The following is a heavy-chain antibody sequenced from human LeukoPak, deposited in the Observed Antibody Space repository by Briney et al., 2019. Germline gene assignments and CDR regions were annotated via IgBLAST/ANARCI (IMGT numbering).Heavy chain of an antibody. D-gene: IGHD3-22*01. V-gene: IGHV3-21*01. Sequence: PGGSLRLSCAASGFTFSSYAMSWVRQAPGKGLEWVSSFGTRSTSVYHAGSVKGRFAISRDNAKNSLYLQMNSLRAEDTALYYCAREVSEGFDFWGQGTLVTVSS. CDR1: GFTFSSYA. CDR3: AREVSEGFDF. J-gene: IGHJ4*02. CDR2: FGTRSTSV.